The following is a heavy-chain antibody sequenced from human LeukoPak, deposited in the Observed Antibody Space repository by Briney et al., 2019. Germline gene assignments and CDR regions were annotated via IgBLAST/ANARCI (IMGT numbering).Heavy chain of an antibody. CDR2: ISSSGSTI. Sequence: GGSLRLSCAASGFTFSSYEMNWVRQAPGKGLEWVSYISSSGSTIYYADSVKGRFTIPRDNAKNSLYLQMNSLRAEDTAVYYCARGERGYSSYEPIGYWGQGTLVTVSS. CDR3: ARGERGYSSYEPIGY. V-gene: IGHV3-48*03. D-gene: IGHD5-12*01. CDR1: GFTFSSYE. J-gene: IGHJ4*02.